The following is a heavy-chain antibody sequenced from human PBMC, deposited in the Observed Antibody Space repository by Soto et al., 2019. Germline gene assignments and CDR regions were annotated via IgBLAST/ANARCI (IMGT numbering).Heavy chain of an antibody. CDR2: IYHTGTT. D-gene: IGHD3-16*01. J-gene: IGHJ5*01. CDR3: ARDWGPYWFDS. Sequence: SETLSLTCAVSGDSISGIYHWAWIRQSTGRGLEWIASIYHTGTTYYTPSLESRVTISVDTSSNQFSLTMNSVSASDTAVYYCARDWGPYWFDSWGQGILVTVSS. V-gene: IGHV4-38-2*02. CDR1: GDSISGIYH.